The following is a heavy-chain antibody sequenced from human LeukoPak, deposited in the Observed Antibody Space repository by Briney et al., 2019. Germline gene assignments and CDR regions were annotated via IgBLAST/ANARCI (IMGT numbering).Heavy chain of an antibody. D-gene: IGHD1-26*01. CDR1: GFTFSRYG. CDR3: AKDGVGATSLDC. J-gene: IGHJ4*02. CDR2: IWHDGSYE. V-gene: IGHV3-33*06. Sequence: GRSLRLSCAASGFTFSRYGMHWVRQAPGKGLEWVAVIWHDGSYEYYADSVKGRFTISRDSSKNTLYLQMNSLRAEDTAVYYCAKDGVGATSLDCWGQGTPVTVSS.